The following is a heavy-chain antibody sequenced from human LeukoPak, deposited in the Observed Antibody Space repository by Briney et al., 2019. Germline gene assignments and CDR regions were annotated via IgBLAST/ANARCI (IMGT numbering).Heavy chain of an antibody. J-gene: IGHJ4*02. D-gene: IGHD6-13*01. Sequence: GGSLRLSCAASGFTFSSYEMNWVRQAPGKGLEWISYISSSGSTMYYADSVKGRFTISRDNAKNSLYLQVNSLRAEDTAIYYCASSSWYALDYWGQGTLVIVSS. CDR3: ASSSWYALDY. V-gene: IGHV3-48*03. CDR2: ISSSGSTM. CDR1: GFTFSSYE.